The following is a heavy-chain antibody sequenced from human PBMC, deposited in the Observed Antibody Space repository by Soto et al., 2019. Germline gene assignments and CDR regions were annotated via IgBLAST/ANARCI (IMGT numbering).Heavy chain of an antibody. CDR3: AHGSCSSADCYPNPYLDY. V-gene: IGHV2-5*02. CDR1: GFSLSTTAEG. CDR2: IYWDDDE. J-gene: IGHJ4*02. Sequence: QITLKESGPTLVKPTQTLTLTCTFSGFSLSTTAEGVGWIRQPPGKALEWLALIYWDDDECYSPSLKSRLTITKDTSKNQVVLTMTNVDPVDTATYYCAHGSCSSADCYPNPYLDYWGQGILVTVSS. D-gene: IGHD2-2*01.